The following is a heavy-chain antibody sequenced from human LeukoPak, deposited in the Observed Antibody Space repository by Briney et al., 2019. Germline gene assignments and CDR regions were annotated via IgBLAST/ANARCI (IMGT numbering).Heavy chain of an antibody. V-gene: IGHV3-48*03. CDR2: ISSSGSTI. Sequence: GGSLRLSCAASGFTFSSYEMNWVRQAPGKGLEWVSYISSSGSTIYYADSVKGRFTISRDNAKNSLYLQMNSLRAEDTAVYYCARGSWYRDLCDHYFDYWGQGTLVTVSS. CDR3: ARGSWYRDLCDHYFDY. CDR1: GFTFSSYE. J-gene: IGHJ4*02. D-gene: IGHD6-13*01.